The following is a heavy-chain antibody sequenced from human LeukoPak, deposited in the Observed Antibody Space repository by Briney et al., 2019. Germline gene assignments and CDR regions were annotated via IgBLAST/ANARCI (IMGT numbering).Heavy chain of an antibody. CDR2: INPHSGGT. CDR1: GYTFTDYY. J-gene: IGHJ5*02. D-gene: IGHD3-10*01. CDR3: ARDGGGFGLDP. Sequence: ASVKVSCKASGYTFTDYYMHWVRQAPGQGLEWMGWINPHSGGTNYAQKFQGRVTMTRDTSISTVYMELSRLRSDDTAVYYCARDGGGFGLDPWGQGTLVTVSS. V-gene: IGHV1-2*02.